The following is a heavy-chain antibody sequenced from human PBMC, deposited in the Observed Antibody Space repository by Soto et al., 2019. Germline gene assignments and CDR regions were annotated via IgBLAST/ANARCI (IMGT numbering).Heavy chain of an antibody. CDR2: IYPGDSDT. J-gene: IGHJ6*02. D-gene: IGHD2-15*01. CDR3: ARGSVKDYYYYGMDV. CDR1: GYSFTSYW. V-gene: IGHV5-51*01. Sequence: PGESLKISCKGSGYSFTSYWIGWVRQMPGKGLEWMGIIYPGDSDTRYSPSFQGQVTISADKSISTAYLQWSSLKASDTAMYYCARGSVKDYYYYGMDVWGQGTTVTVSS.